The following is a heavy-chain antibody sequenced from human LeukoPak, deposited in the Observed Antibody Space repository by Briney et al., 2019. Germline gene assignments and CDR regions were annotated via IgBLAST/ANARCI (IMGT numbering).Heavy chain of an antibody. Sequence: GGSLRLSCAASGFTFSSYSMNWVRQAPGKGLEWVSGMSGSGGSTYYADSVKGRFTISRDNSKNTLYLQMNSLRAEDTAVYYCAKDYYGSGSYYNVLAYWGQGTLVSVSS. D-gene: IGHD3-10*01. CDR2: MSGSGGST. V-gene: IGHV3-23*01. CDR1: GFTFSSYS. J-gene: IGHJ4*02. CDR3: AKDYYGSGSYYNVLAY.